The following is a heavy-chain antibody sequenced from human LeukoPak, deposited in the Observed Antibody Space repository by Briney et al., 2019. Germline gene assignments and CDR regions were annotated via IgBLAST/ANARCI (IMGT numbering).Heavy chain of an antibody. CDR3: ARGATAGYYYYYMDV. D-gene: IGHD5-24*01. CDR1: GGTFSSYA. V-gene: IGHV1-69*05. J-gene: IGHJ6*03. CDR2: IIPIFGTA. Sequence: SVKVSCKASGGTFSSYAISWVRQAPGQGLEWMGGIIPIFGTANYAQKFQGRVTITTDESTSTAYMELSSLRSEDTAVYYCARGATAGYYYYYMDVWAKGTTVTVSS.